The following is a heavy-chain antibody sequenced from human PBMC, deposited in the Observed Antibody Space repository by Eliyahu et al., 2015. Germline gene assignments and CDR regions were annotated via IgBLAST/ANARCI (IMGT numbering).Heavy chain of an antibody. D-gene: IGHD6-13*01. V-gene: IGHV3-23*01. CDR1: GFPFSSYA. Sequence: EVQLLESGGGLVQPGGSLRLSCAASGFPFSSYAXSWVRQAPGQGLEWVXAISGSGGSTYYXDSVKGRFTISRDNSKNTLYLQMNSLRAEDTAVYYCAKDFAAGPRKFDYWGQGTLVTVSS. CDR2: ISGSGGST. J-gene: IGHJ4*02. CDR3: AKDFAAGPRKFDY.